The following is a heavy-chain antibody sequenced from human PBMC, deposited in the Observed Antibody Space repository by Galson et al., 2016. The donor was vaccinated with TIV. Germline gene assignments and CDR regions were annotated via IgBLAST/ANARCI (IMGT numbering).Heavy chain of an antibody. Sequence: SVKVSCKASGFTFNNYNMHWVRQAPGQRLEWMGCINAGNGNTKYSQKFQGRVTITSDTSASTAYMELSSLRAEDTAVYHCARDPGYFVYWGQGTLVTVSS. CDR1: GFTFNNYN. V-gene: IGHV1-3*01. J-gene: IGHJ4*02. D-gene: IGHD1-1*01. CDR3: ARDPGYFVY. CDR2: INAGNGNT.